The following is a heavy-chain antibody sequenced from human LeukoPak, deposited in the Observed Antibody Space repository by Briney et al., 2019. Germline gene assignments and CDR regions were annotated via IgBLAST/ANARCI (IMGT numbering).Heavy chain of an antibody. CDR2: IYSGGST. V-gene: IGHV3-53*01. D-gene: IGHD2-15*01. CDR3: ARDRDEDGMDV. CDR1: GFTVSSNY. J-gene: IGHJ6*04. Sequence: GGSLRLSCAASGFTVSSNYMSWVRQAPGKGLEWVSVIYSGGSTYYADSVKGRLTISRDNSKNTLYLQMNSLRAEDTAVYYCARDRDEDGMDVWGKGTTVTVSS.